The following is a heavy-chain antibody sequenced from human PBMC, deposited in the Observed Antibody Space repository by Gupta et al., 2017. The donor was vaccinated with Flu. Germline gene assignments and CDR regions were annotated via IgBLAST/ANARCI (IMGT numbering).Heavy chain of an antibody. J-gene: IGHJ6*02. CDR3: AKDLYTSGCLPTFGMDV. D-gene: IGHD6-19*01. V-gene: IGHV3-23*01. Sequence: APGKGLEWVSTIAGIAGSGVNPYYADSVKGRFTISRDNSKNTLYLQLNSLRVEDTAVYYCAKDLYTSGCLPTFGMDVWGQGTTGTVSS. CDR2: IAGIAGSGVNP.